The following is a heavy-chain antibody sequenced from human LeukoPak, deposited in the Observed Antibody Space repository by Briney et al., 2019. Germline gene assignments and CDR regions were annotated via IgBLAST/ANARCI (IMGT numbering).Heavy chain of an antibody. V-gene: IGHV3-30*18. CDR2: ISYDGSNK. CDR3: AKVRDSYGMDV. Sequence: PGGSLRLSRAASGFTFSSYGMHWVRQAPGKGLEWVAVISYDGSNKYYADSVKGRFTISRDNSKNTLYLQMNSLRAEDTAVYYCAKVRDSYGMDVWGQGTTVTVSS. CDR1: GFTFSSYG. D-gene: IGHD3-22*01. J-gene: IGHJ6*02.